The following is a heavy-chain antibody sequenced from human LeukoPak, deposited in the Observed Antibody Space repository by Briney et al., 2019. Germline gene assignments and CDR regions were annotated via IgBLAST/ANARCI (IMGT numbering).Heavy chain of an antibody. Sequence: ASVKVSCKASGYTFTSYDINWVRQATGQGLEWMGWMSPNSGNTGYAQKFQGRVTMTRNTSISTAYMELSSLRSEDTAVYYCARGGGYDGSHYYYYYYGMDVWGQGTTVTVSS. J-gene: IGHJ6*02. CDR1: GYTFTSYD. CDR3: ARGGGYDGSHYYYYYYGMDV. D-gene: IGHD5-12*01. V-gene: IGHV1-8*01. CDR2: MSPNSGNT.